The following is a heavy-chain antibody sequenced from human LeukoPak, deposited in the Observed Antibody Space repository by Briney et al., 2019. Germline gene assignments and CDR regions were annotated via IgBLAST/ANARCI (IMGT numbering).Heavy chain of an antibody. CDR2: IYYSGST. V-gene: IGHV4-59*12. J-gene: IGHJ4*02. Sequence: RSSETLSLTCTVSGGSISSYYWSWIRQPPGKGLEWIGYIYYSGSTNYNPSLKSRVTISVDTSKNQFSLKLSSVTAADTTVYYCAIAVAGSDFDYWGQGTLVTVSS. CDR3: AIAVAGSDFDY. D-gene: IGHD6-19*01. CDR1: GGSISSYY.